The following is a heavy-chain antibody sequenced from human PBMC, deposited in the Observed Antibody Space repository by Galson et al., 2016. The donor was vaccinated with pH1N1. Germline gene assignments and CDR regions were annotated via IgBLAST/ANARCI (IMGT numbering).Heavy chain of an antibody. Sequence: QSGAEVKKPGESLKISCKGTGYSFSTYWIAWVRQMPGEGLEWMGIIYPGDSDTRYSPSFQGQVTISADKSISAAYLQWSSLQASGTAMYFCARLGIPATIDYHYDMDVWGKGTTVTVSS. D-gene: IGHD2-2*01. V-gene: IGHV5-51*01. J-gene: IGHJ6*03. CDR1: GYSFSTYW. CDR3: ARLGIPATIDYHYDMDV. CDR2: IYPGDSDT.